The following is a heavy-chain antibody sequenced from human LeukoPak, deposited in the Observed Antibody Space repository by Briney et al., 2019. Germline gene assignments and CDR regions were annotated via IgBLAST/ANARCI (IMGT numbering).Heavy chain of an antibody. Sequence: PGGSLRLTCAASGFTFSRYWMHWVRQTPGKGLVWVSRINSDGSSTMYADSVKGRFTISRDNAKNTLDLQMSSLRAEDTAVYYCARVDCSGGSCYFDYGGQGTLVTVSS. CDR2: INSDGSST. CDR1: GFTFSRYW. CDR3: ARVDCSGGSCYFDY. D-gene: IGHD2-15*01. V-gene: IGHV3-74*03. J-gene: IGHJ4*02.